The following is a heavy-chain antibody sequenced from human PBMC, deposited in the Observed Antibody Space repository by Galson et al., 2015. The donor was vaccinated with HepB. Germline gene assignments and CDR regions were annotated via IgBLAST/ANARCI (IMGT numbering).Heavy chain of an antibody. CDR1: GFTFSSYA. D-gene: IGHD3-22*01. CDR3: ATYYCDSGGYRIFDY. CDR2: ISYDGSNK. J-gene: IGHJ4*02. V-gene: IGHV3-30*04. Sequence: CAASGFTFSSYAMHCVRKAPGKGLEWVAVISYDGSNKYYADSEKGRFTISRDNSRNTLYLQMNSLRAGDTAVYYCATYYCDSGGYRIFDYWGKGTLVTISS.